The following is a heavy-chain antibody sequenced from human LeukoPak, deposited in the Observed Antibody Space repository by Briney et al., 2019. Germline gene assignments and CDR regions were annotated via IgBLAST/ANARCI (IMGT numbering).Heavy chain of an antibody. CDR2: INHSGST. V-gene: IGHV4-34*01. J-gene: IGHJ5*02. CDR1: GGSFSGYY. Sequence: PSETLSLTCAVYGGSFSGYYWSWIRQPPGKGLEWIGEINHSGSTNYNPSLKSRVTISVDTSKNQFSLKLSSVTAADTAVYYCARRGTRYNWFDPWGQGTLVTVSS. CDR3: ARRGTRYNWFDP.